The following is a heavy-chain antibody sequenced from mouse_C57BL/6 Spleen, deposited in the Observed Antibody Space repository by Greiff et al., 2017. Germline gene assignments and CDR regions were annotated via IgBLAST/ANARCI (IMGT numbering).Heavy chain of an antibody. CDR2: IYPGSGNT. J-gene: IGHJ4*01. V-gene: IGHV1-76*01. CDR3: ARDYEYYAMDY. D-gene: IGHD2-4*01. Sequence: QVQLQQSGAELVRPGASVKLSCKASGYTFTDYYINWVKQRPGQGLEWIARIYPGSGNTYYNEKFKGKATLTADKSSSTAYMPLSSLTSEDSAVYFCARDYEYYAMDYWGQGTSVTVSS. CDR1: GYTFTDYY.